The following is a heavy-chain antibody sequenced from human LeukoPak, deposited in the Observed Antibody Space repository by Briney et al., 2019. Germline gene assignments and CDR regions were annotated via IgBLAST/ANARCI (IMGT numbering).Heavy chain of an antibody. CDR1: GFPFSSYA. J-gene: IGHJ4*02. Sequence: QAGGSLRLSCAASGFPFSSYAMSRVRQAPGKGLEWVSAISGGDGTTYYAVAVKGRFTISRDNSKNTLYLQMNSLRAADTGVYYCARDKGTGDRERFDYWGQGTLVTVSS. CDR3: ARDKGTGDRERFDY. CDR2: ISGGDGTT. D-gene: IGHD7-27*01. V-gene: IGHV3-23*01.